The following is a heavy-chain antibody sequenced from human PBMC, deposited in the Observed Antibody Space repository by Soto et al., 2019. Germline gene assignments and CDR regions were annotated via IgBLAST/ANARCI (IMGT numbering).Heavy chain of an antibody. D-gene: IGHD5-12*01. CDR2: IYYNGNT. CDR1: GGSISPYY. V-gene: IGHV4-59*12. CDR3: AGDPVDGYAFFDN. J-gene: IGHJ5*02. Sequence: SETLSLTCTVSGGSISPYYWNWIRLSPGKGLEWIGYIYYNGNTNYNPSLKSRVTISIDTSKNQFSLKLTSVTAADMAVYRCAGDPVDGYAFFDNWGQGALVTVSS.